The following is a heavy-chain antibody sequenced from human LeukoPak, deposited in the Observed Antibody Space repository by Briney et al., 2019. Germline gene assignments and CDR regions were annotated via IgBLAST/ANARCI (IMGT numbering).Heavy chain of an antibody. CDR1: GDSISIYY. D-gene: IGHD3-10*01. Sequence: SETLFLTCTVSGDSISIYYWSWIRQPPGKGLEWIGYIYNSGNTNYNPSLKSRVTISLDTSKNQFSLKLTSVTAADTAVYYCARDRELGYWGQGTLVTVSS. CDR3: ARDRELGY. J-gene: IGHJ4*02. CDR2: IYNSGNT. V-gene: IGHV4-59*01.